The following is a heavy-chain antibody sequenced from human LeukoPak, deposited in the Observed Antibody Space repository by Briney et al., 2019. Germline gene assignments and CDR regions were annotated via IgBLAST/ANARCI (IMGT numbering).Heavy chain of an antibody. Sequence: PSETLSLTCTVSGDSISTYYWSWIRQPPGKGLEWIGYFYYSGSTNYNPSLKSRVTTSVDTSRNQVSLKLSSVTAADTAVYYCAGSSGASFFDYWGQGTLVTVSS. D-gene: IGHD2-15*01. CDR3: AGSSGASFFDY. V-gene: IGHV4-59*12. J-gene: IGHJ4*02. CDR1: GDSISTYY. CDR2: FYYSGST.